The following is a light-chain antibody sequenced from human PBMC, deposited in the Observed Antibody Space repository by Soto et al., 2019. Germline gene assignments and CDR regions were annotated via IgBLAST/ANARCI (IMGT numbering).Light chain of an antibody. CDR1: QSISSL. CDR2: SAS. J-gene: IGKJ5*01. V-gene: IGKV3-15*01. CDR3: QQYYDWPIT. Sequence: EIVLTQSPATQSVSPGERATLSCRASQSISSLLAWYQQKPGQAPRLLIYSASTRATGIPARFSGSGSGADFTLTISSLQSEDFAVYYCQQYYDWPITFGQGTRLEIK.